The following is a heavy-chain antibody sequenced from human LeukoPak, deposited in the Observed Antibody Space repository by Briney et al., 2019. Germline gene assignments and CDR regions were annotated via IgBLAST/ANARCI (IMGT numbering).Heavy chain of an antibody. V-gene: IGHV4-61*05. CDR2: IYYSGST. J-gene: IGHJ4*02. D-gene: IGHD6-13*01. CDR3: ARSEYSSSWYWVDY. Sequence: SETLSLTCTVSGGSISSSSYYWGWIRQPPGKGLEWIGYIYYSGSTNYNPSLKSRVTISVDTSKNQFSLKLSSVTAADTAVYYCARSEYSSSWYWVDYWGQGTLVTVSS. CDR1: GGSISSSSYY.